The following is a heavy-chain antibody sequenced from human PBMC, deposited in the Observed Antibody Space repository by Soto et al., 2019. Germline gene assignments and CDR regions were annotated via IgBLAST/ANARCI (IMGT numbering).Heavy chain of an antibody. CDR1: GYTFTSYG. CDR2: ISAYNGNT. D-gene: IGHD2-15*01. V-gene: IGHV1-18*01. CDR3: ARDPADPLAGGNPYNWFDP. J-gene: IGHJ5*02. Sequence: GASVKVSCKASGYTFTSYGISWVRQAPGQGLEWMGWISAYNGNTNYAQKLQGRVTMTTDTSTSTAYMELRSLRSDDTAVYYCARDPADPLAGGNPYNWFDPWGQGTLVTVSS.